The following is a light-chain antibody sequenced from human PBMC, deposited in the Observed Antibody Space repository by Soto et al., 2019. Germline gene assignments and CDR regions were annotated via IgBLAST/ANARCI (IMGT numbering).Light chain of an antibody. Sequence: QSVLTQPPSVSGAPGQRVTISCTGSSSNIGAGYDVHWYQQLPGTAPKVLIYGNSNRPSGVPDRFSGSKSGTSASLAITGLQVEDEADYYCQSYDSSLSGYVFGTGTKVTVL. CDR3: QSYDSSLSGYV. V-gene: IGLV1-40*01. J-gene: IGLJ1*01. CDR2: GNS. CDR1: SSNIGAGYD.